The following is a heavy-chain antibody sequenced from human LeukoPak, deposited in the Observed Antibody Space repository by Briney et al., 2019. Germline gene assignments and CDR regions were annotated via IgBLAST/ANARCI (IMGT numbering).Heavy chain of an antibody. CDR3: AKDSLGGYTYGWGIFDI. CDR2: ISGSGGST. D-gene: IGHD5-18*01. Sequence: GGSLRLSCAASGFTFSSYAMSWVRQAPGRGLEWVSRISGSGGSTYYADSVKGRFTISRDNSKNTLYLQMNSLRVEDTALYYCAKDSLGGYTYGWGIFDIWGQGTLVTVSS. V-gene: IGHV3-23*01. CDR1: GFTFSSYA. J-gene: IGHJ3*02.